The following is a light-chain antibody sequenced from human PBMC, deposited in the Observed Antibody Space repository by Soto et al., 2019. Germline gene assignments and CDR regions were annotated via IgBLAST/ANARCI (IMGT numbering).Light chain of an antibody. V-gene: IGKV1-9*01. CDR2: VAS. J-gene: IGKJ4*01. CDR3: QQLNSYPPT. CDR1: QGINSY. Sequence: DIQLTQSPSFLSASVGDRVTITCRASQGINSYLALYQQKPGNAPKRLIYVASTLQSGVPSRFSGSRSGTEFTLTISSLQPEDFATYYCQQLNSYPPTFGGGTKVEIK.